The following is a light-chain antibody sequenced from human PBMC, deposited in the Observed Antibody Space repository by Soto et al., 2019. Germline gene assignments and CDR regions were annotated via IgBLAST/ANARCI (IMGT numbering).Light chain of an antibody. CDR2: AAS. CDR3: QQYYSYPWT. V-gene: IGKV1-8*01. CDR1: KGMSSY. J-gene: IGKJ1*01. Sequence: AIRLTHSPSPLSAPTGDRVTITSRAGKGMSSYLAWYQQKPGKAPKLLIYAASTLQSGVPSRFSGSGSGTDFTLTISCLQSEDFATYYCQQYYSYPWTFGQGTKVDIK.